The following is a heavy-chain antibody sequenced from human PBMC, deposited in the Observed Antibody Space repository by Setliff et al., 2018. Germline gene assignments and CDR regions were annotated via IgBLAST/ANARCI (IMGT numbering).Heavy chain of an antibody. CDR1: GGSISSSSYY. D-gene: IGHD3-10*01. V-gene: IGHV4-39*07. Sequence: SETLSLTCTVSGGSISSSSYYWGWIRQPSGKGLEWIGRIYTRRSTNYNPSLKSRVTMAVDTSKNQFSLKLSSVTAADTAVYYCARGIITMVRGVITFSYYFDYWGQGTLVTVSS. CDR2: IYTRRST. CDR3: ARGIITMVRGVITFSYYFDY. J-gene: IGHJ4*02.